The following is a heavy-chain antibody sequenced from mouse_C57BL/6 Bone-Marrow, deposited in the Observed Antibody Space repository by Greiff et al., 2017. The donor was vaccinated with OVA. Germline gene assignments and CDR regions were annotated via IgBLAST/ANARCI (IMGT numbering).Heavy chain of an antibody. D-gene: IGHD2-4*01. J-gene: IGHJ1*03. CDR2: IYPGGGYT. CDR1: GYTFTNYW. V-gene: IGHV1-63*01. CDR3: ARGYDYDGGYWYFDV. Sequence: VQRVESGAELVRPGTSVKMSCKASGYTFTNYWIGWAKQRPGHGLEWIGDIYPGGGYTNYNEKFKGKATLTADKSSSTAYMQLSSLTSEDSAIYYCARGYDYDGGYWYFDVWGTGTTVTVSS.